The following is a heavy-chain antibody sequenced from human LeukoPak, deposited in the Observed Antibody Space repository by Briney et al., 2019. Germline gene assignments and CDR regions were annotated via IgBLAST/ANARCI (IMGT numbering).Heavy chain of an antibody. D-gene: IGHD3-10*01. J-gene: IGHJ5*02. CDR2: MFDSRNV. Sequence: QTSETLSLTCSVSGGSMSSTSYYWGWIRQSPGKGLEWIGSMFDSRNVFYNPSLKSQVTISVDTSKNQFSRKLTSVIVADTAVYYCARDQDYYGSGSYGPDHWGQGILVTVSS. CDR3: ARDQDYYGSGSYGPDH. CDR1: GGSMSSTSYY. V-gene: IGHV4-39*07.